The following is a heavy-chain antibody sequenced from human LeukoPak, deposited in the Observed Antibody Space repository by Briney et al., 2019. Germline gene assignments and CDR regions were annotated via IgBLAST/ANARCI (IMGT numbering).Heavy chain of an antibody. D-gene: IGHD1-26*01. V-gene: IGHV4-61*02. CDR1: GGSITSGNFY. Sequence: SETLSLTCTVSGGSITSGNFYWSWIRQPAGKGLEWIGRIYNTGSTNYNPSLKSRVTISVDRSKNQFSLMLKPVTAADTAVYYCARGVGSSESNYFDPWGQGTQATVSS. CDR3: ARGVGSSESNYFDP. J-gene: IGHJ5*02. CDR2: IYNTGST.